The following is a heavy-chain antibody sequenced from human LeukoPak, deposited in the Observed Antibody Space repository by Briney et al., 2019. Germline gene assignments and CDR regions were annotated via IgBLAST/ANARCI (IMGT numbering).Heavy chain of an antibody. V-gene: IGHV3-11*04. Sequence: GGSLGLSCAASGFTFSDYYMSWIRQAPGKGLEWVSYISSSGSTIYYADSVKGRFTISRDNAKNSLYLQMNSLRAEDTAVYYCARGFRRGYSCGYNFDYWGQGTLVTVSS. D-gene: IGHD5-18*01. J-gene: IGHJ4*02. CDR3: ARGFRRGYSCGYNFDY. CDR2: ISSSGSTI. CDR1: GFTFSDYY.